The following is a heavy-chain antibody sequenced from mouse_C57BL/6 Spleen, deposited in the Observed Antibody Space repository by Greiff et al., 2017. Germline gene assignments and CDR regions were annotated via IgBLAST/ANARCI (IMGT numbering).Heavy chain of an antibody. Sequence: QVQLQQSGAELVRPGASVTLSCKASGYTFTDYEMHWVKQTPVHGLEWIGAIDPETGGTAYTQKFKGKAILTADKSSSTAYMELRSLTSDDSAVYYCTRSGLTGTKEYYFDYWGQGTTLTVSS. V-gene: IGHV1-15*01. D-gene: IGHD4-1*01. CDR1: GYTFTDYE. CDR3: TRSGLTGTKEYYFDY. CDR2: IDPETGGT. J-gene: IGHJ2*01.